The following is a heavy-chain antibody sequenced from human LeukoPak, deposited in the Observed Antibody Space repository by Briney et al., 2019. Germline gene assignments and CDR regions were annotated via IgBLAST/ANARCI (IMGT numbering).Heavy chain of an antibody. Sequence: SETLSLTCAVYGGSFSGYYWSWIRQPPGKGLEWIGEINHSGSTNYNPSLKSRVTISVDTSKNQFSLKLSSVTAADTAVYYCARRAHYSSGWSLPFDPWGQGTLVTVAS. CDR3: ARRAHYSSGWSLPFDP. J-gene: IGHJ5*02. CDR1: GGSFSGYY. V-gene: IGHV4-34*01. D-gene: IGHD6-19*01. CDR2: INHSGST.